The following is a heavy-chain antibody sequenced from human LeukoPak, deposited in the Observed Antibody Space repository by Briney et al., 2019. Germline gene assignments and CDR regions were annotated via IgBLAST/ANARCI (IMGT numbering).Heavy chain of an antibody. V-gene: IGHV3-74*01. CDR3: ARVARGDYYYYYMDV. CDR1: GFTFSSYA. Sequence: GGSLRLSCAASGFTFSSYAIHWVRQAPGKGLVWVSRINNDGSSTSYADSVQGRFTISRDNAKNTLYLQMNSLRAEDTALYYCARVARGDYYYYYMDVWGKGTTVTVSS. J-gene: IGHJ6*03. D-gene: IGHD3-10*01. CDR2: INNDGSST.